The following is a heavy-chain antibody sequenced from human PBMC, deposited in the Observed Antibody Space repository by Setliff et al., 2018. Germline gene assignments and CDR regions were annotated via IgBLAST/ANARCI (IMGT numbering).Heavy chain of an antibody. J-gene: IGHJ6*03. Sequence: SETLSLTCPVSGGSISSYYWSWIRQSPGKGLEWIGEINHRGNTNYNPSLNSRVTMSVDTSKNQFSLKLRSMTAADTAVYYCAKQGSYYYYMDVWGKGTTVTVSS. CDR2: INHRGNT. D-gene: IGHD6-13*01. V-gene: IGHV4-34*01. CDR1: GGSISSYY. CDR3: AKQGSYYYYMDV.